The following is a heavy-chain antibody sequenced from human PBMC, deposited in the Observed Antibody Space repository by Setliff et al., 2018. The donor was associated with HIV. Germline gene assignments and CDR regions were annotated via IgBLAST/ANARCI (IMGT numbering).Heavy chain of an antibody. D-gene: IGHD6-13*01. CDR2: INTNTGNP. CDR3: AREGIAAVYGVWFDP. V-gene: IGHV7-4-1*02. Sequence: ASVKVSCKAPGYTFTSYAMNWVRQAPGQGLEWMGWINTNTGNPTYAQGFTGRFVFSLDTSVSTAYLQISSLKAEDTAVYYCAREGIAAVYGVWFDPWGQGTLVTVSS. J-gene: IGHJ5*02. CDR1: GYTFTSYA.